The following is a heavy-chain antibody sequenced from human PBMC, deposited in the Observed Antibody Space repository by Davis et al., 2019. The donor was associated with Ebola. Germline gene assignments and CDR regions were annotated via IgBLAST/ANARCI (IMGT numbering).Heavy chain of an antibody. CDR2: IYYSGST. V-gene: IGHV4-39*07. CDR1: GGSISSSSYY. Sequence: PSETLSLTCTVSGGSISSSSYYWGWIRQPPGKGLEWIGSIYYSGSTYYNPSLKSRVTISVDTSKNQFSLKLSSVTAADTAVYYCARESPPVAGFDPWGQGTLVTVSS. CDR3: ARESPPVAGFDP. J-gene: IGHJ5*02.